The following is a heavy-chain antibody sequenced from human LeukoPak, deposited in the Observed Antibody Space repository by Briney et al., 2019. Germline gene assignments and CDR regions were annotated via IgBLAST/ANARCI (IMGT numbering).Heavy chain of an antibody. J-gene: IGHJ4*02. CDR2: VTGDATST. Sequence: PGGSLRLSCAASGFTFSDYWMHWVRQVPGKGPLWVSRVTGDATSTSYVESVKGRFTISRDNAKNTLYLQMNSLRAEDTAVYYCARGAGGFDYWGQGILVTDPS. V-gene: IGHV3-74*01. CDR1: GFTFSDYW. D-gene: IGHD6-13*01. CDR3: ARGAGGFDY.